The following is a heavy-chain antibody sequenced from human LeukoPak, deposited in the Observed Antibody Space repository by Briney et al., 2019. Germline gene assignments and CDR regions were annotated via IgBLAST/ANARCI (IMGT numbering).Heavy chain of an antibody. Sequence: MASETLSLTCTVSGGSISSYYWGWIRQPPGKGLEWIAYISDIGSINYNPSLKSRVTISLDTSKNQFSLKLSSVTAADTAVYYCAGHHPRNTVDFWGQGTLVTVSS. CDR2: ISDIGSI. CDR1: GGSISSYY. CDR3: AGHHPRNTVDF. V-gene: IGHV4-59*08. D-gene: IGHD2/OR15-2a*01. J-gene: IGHJ4*02.